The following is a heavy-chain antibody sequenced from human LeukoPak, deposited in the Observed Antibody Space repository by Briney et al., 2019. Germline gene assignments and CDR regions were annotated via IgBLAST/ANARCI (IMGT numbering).Heavy chain of an antibody. CDR2: ISWNSGSI. V-gene: IGHV3-9*01. CDR1: GFTFDDYA. CDR3: AKDRGSSLDPMSLDY. Sequence: GGSLRLSCAASGFTFDDYAMHWVRQAPGKGLEWVSGISWNSGSIGYADSVKGRFTISRDNAKNSLYLQMNSLRAEDTALYYCAKDRGSSLDPMSLDYWGQGTLVTVSS. D-gene: IGHD1-26*01. J-gene: IGHJ4*02.